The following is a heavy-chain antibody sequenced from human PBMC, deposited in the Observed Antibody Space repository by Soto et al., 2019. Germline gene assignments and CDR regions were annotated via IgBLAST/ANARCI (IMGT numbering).Heavy chain of an antibody. J-gene: IGHJ4*02. V-gene: IGHV1-18*01. D-gene: IGHD3-10*01. Sequence: QVQLVQSGAEVTKPGASVKVSCKTSGFTFSAFGVTWVRQAPGQGLEWMAWSVASSGNTVYAQNFQGRVTVTTDTSTNTAYMELRSLTSDDTAVYYCARVAGIGSGSRYFDNWGQGTLVTVSS. CDR2: SVASSGNT. CDR1: GFTFSAFG. CDR3: ARVAGIGSGSRYFDN.